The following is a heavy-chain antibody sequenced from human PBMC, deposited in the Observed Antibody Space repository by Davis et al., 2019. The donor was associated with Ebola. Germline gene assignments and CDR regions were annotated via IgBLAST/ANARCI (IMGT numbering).Heavy chain of an antibody. CDR3: ARGDHDFWSGYYSNWFDP. D-gene: IGHD3-3*01. CDR2: INHSGST. J-gene: IGHJ5*02. Sequence: MPSETLSLTCAVYGGSFSGYYWSWIRQPPGKGLEWIGEINHSGSTNYNPSLKSRVTISVDMSKNQFSLKLSSVTAADTAVYYCARGDHDFWSGYYSNWFDPWGQGTLVTVSS. V-gene: IGHV4-34*01. CDR1: GGSFSGYY.